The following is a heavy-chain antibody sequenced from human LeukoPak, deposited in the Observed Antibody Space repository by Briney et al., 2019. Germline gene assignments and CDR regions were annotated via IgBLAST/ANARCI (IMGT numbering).Heavy chain of an antibody. D-gene: IGHD3-22*01. J-gene: IGHJ6*03. V-gene: IGHV1-8*03. CDR1: GYTFTGYD. Sequence: ASVKVSCKASGYTFTGYDINWVRQATGQGLEWMGWMNPNSGNTGYAQKFQGRVTITRNTSISTAYMELSSLRSEDTAVYYCARGKNLGTYYYDSSGPSDEYYMDVWGKGTTVTVSS. CDR3: ARGKNLGTYYYDSSGPSDEYYMDV. CDR2: MNPNSGNT.